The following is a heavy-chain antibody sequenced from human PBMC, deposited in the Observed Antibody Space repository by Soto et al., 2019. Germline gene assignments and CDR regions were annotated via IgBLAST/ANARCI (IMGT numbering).Heavy chain of an antibody. CDR2: IIPRFGTS. J-gene: IGHJ6*02. CDR3: ARHDCISTSCYYYYYYGMDV. CDR1: GDMFDTYT. D-gene: IGHD2-2*01. Sequence: GASVKVSCKASGDMFDTYTITWMRQAPGRGLEWVGGIIPRFGTSNYAQKFQGRVTITADESTSTAYMELSSLRSEDTAVYYCARHDCISTSCYYYYYYGMDVWGQGTTVTVSS. V-gene: IGHV1-69*13.